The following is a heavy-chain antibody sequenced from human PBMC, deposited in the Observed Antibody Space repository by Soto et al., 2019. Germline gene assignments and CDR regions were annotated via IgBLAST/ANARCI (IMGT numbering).Heavy chain of an antibody. D-gene: IGHD2-8*01. J-gene: IGHJ4*02. CDR2: INAGNGNT. CDR3: AREYCNNGVCYDWTFDY. V-gene: IGHV1-3*01. Sequence: ASVKVSCKASGDTFTSYAMHWVRQAPGQRLEWMGWINAGNGNTKYSQKFQGRVTITRDTSASTAYMELSSLRSEDTAVYYCAREYCNNGVCYDWTFDYWGQGTLVTVSS. CDR1: GDTFTSYA.